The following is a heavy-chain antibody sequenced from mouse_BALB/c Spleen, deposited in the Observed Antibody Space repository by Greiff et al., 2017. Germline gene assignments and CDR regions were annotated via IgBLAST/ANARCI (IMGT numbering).Heavy chain of an antibody. J-gene: IGHJ3*01. CDR1: GFNIKDTY. D-gene: IGHD2-10*01. Sequence: EVKLMESGAELVKPGASVKLSCTASGFNIKDTYMHWVKQRPEQGLEWIGRIDPANGNTKYDPKFQGKATITADTSSNTAYLQLSSLTSEDTAVYYCASCLAYYGNSFAYWGQGTLVTVSA. V-gene: IGHV14-3*02. CDR3: ASCLAYYGNSFAY. CDR2: IDPANGNT.